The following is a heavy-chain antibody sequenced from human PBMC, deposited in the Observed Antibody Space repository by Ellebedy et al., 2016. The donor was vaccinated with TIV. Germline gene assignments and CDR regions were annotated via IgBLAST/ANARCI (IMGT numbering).Heavy chain of an antibody. CDR1: GYTFTGYY. CDR2: IYPYNGDT. Sequence: ASVKVSCKASGYTFTGYYMHWARQAPGQGLEWMGWIYPYNGDTNYAQKFQGRVTMTRDTSISTGYMELSGLKSDDTAVYYCAALPYISTSPAYWGQGTLVTVSS. D-gene: IGHD6-13*01. CDR3: AALPYISTSPAY. J-gene: IGHJ4*02. V-gene: IGHV1-2*02.